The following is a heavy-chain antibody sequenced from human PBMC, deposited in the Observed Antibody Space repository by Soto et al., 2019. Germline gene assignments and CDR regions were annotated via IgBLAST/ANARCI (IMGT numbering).Heavy chain of an antibody. CDR3: ARVPHRAAAEY. CDR1: GYTFTVYY. CDR2: INPNSGGT. D-gene: IGHD6-13*01. J-gene: IGHJ4*02. Sequence: ASVKVSCKASGYTFTVYYMHWVLQSPGQWLEGMGRINPNSGGTNYAQKFQGRVTMTRDTSISTAYMELSRLRSDDTAVYYCARVPHRAAAEYWGQGTLVTFSS. V-gene: IGHV1-2*06.